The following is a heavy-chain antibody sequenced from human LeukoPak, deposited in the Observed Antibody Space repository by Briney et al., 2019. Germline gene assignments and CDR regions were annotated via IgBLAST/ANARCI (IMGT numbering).Heavy chain of an antibody. V-gene: IGHV4-59*01. CDR3: AGNRGWYMYDQ. CDR2: IYHSGST. D-gene: IGHD6-19*01. Sequence: PSETLSLTCTVSGGSISSYYWSWIRQPPGKGLEWIGYIYHSGSTNYNPSLKSRVTISLDTSMNQFSLKLSSVTAADTAVYYCAGNRGWYMYDQWGQGILVTVSS. CDR1: GGSISSYY. J-gene: IGHJ5*02.